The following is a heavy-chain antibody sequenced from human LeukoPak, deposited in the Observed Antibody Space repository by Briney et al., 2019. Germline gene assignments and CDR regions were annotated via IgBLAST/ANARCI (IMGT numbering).Heavy chain of an antibody. V-gene: IGHV1-18*01. CDR3: AREGTMVRGVMPNYYYYGMDV. CDR2: ISAYNGNT. D-gene: IGHD3-10*01. Sequence: GASVKVSCKASGYTFTSYGISWVRQAPGQGLEWMGRISAYNGNTNYAQKLLGRVTMTTDTSTSTAYMELRSLRSDDTAVYYCAREGTMVRGVMPNYYYYGMDVWGQGTTVTVSS. J-gene: IGHJ6*02. CDR1: GYTFTSYG.